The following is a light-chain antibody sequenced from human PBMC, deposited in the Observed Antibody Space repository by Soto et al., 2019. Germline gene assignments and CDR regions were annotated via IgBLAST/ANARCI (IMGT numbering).Light chain of an antibody. V-gene: IGKV1-39*01. J-gene: IGKJ1*01. CDR1: QSIAGF. CDR2: VEY. Sequence: DIQMTQSPSSLSASVGDRVTITCRASQSIAGFLNWYQQKPGKAPNLLIYVEYNLQSGVPSRFSVRGSGTDFTLPISSLQREDSATYYCQESYSALWSFGQETRVEI. CDR3: QESYSALWS.